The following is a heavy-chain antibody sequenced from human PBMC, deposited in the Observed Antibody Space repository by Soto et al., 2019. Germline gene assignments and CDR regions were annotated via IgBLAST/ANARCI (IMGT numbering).Heavy chain of an antibody. CDR1: AFTFSDYW. Sequence: EVQLVESGGDLVQPGGSLRLSCAASAFTFSDYWMHWVRQVPGKGLVWVSRINTDGSGTSYAAFVKGRFTISRDNAKNTVFLQMNSLTADDTSVYYCATLQLAGPDYWGQGTLVTVSS. D-gene: IGHD6-19*01. CDR2: INTDGSGT. V-gene: IGHV3-74*01. CDR3: ATLQLAGPDY. J-gene: IGHJ4*02.